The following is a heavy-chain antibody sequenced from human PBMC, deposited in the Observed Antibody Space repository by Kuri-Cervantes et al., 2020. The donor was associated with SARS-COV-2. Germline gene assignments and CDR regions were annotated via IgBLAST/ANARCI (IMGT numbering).Heavy chain of an antibody. D-gene: IGHD2-2*01. CDR2: INHSGST. CDR3: ARGRRGVPATVFDY. Sequence: ESLKISCAVYGGSFSGYYWSWIRQPPGKGLEWIGEINHSGSTNYNPSLKSRVTISVDTSKNQFSLKLGSVTAADTAVYYCARGRRGVPATVFDYWGQGTLVTVSS. V-gene: IGHV4-34*01. CDR1: GGSFSGYY. J-gene: IGHJ4*02.